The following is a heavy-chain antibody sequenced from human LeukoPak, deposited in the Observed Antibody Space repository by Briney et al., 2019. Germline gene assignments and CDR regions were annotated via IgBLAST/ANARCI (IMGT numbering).Heavy chain of an antibody. CDR3: ARGSGEEQGITMVRGDELYYYMDV. J-gene: IGHJ6*03. V-gene: IGHV1-18*01. D-gene: IGHD3-10*01. Sequence: ASVKVSCKASGYAFTTYDINWVRQAPGKGLEWVGWVNAHNSNRNYAKKFQGRVTLTADTSTNTAYMELSSLRSEDTAVYYCARGSGEEQGITMVRGDELYYYMDVWGKGTTVTVSS. CDR2: VNAHNSNR. CDR1: GYAFTTYD.